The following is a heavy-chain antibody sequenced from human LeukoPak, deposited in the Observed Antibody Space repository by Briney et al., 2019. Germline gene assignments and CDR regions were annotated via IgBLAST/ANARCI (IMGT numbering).Heavy chain of an antibody. Sequence: ASVKVSCKASAYTSPNYSITWVRQAPGRGLEWMGWISTYNGNTQYAQKFQGRVTMTTDTPTKTVYMELSNLRSNDTAVYYCALPAKGAFFYYYMEVWGKGTTVTVSS. CDR1: AYTSPNYS. V-gene: IGHV1-18*01. J-gene: IGHJ6*03. D-gene: IGHD2-2*01. CDR2: ISTYNGNT. CDR3: ALPAKGAFFYYYMEV.